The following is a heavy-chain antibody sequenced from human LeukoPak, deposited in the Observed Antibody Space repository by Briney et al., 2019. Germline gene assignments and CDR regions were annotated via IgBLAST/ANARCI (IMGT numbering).Heavy chain of an antibody. CDR3: ARNAVGDAKYSWYFDL. J-gene: IGHJ2*01. Sequence: GGSLRLSCAAPGFTFSAHTMNWVRQAPGKDLEWVASIRTSTSNNIFNADSVKGRFTISRDNAKNSLFLQMNSLRAEDTAVYYCARNAVGDAKYSWYFDLWGRGTMVAVSS. D-gene: IGHD5-12*01. CDR2: IRTSTSNN. CDR1: GFTFSAHT. V-gene: IGHV3-21*01.